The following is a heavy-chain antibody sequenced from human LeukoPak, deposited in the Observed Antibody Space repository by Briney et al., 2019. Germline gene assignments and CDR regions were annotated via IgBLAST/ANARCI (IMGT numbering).Heavy chain of an antibody. J-gene: IGHJ5*02. Sequence: ASVTVSFKASGYTFTGYGISWVRQAPGQGLEWMGWISAYNGNTNYAQKLQGRVTMTTDTSTSTAYMELRSLRSDDTAVYYCARDGDIVVVPAAINNWFDPWGQGILVTVSS. D-gene: IGHD2-2*01. V-gene: IGHV1-18*01. CDR3: ARDGDIVVVPAAINNWFDP. CDR1: GYTFTGYG. CDR2: ISAYNGNT.